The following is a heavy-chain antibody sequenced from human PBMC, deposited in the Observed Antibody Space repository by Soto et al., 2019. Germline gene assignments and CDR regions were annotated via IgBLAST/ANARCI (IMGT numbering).Heavy chain of an antibody. D-gene: IGHD3-22*01. CDR1: GFTFSTYT. J-gene: IGHJ4*02. V-gene: IGHV3-64D*06. CDR2: IISNGGKT. Sequence: PGGSLRLSCSASGFTFSTYTMHWVRQAPGKGLEYVSSIISNGGKTYYADSVKGRFSISRDNSKDTVYLQMSSLRAEDTAVYYCARDYYDLFDYWGQGTLVTVSS. CDR3: ARDYYDLFDY.